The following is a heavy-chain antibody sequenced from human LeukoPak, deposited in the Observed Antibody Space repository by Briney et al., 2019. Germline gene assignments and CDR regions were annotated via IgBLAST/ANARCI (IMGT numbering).Heavy chain of an antibody. CDR1: GFTFSSYA. Sequence: GGSLRLSCAASGFTFSSYAMSWVRQAPGKGLEWVSAISGSGGSTYYADSVKGRFTIPRDNSKNTLYLQMNSLRAEDTAVYYCAKARHCSSTSCVDAFDIWGQGTMVTVSS. V-gene: IGHV3-23*01. J-gene: IGHJ3*02. CDR2: ISGSGGST. D-gene: IGHD2-2*01. CDR3: AKARHCSSTSCVDAFDI.